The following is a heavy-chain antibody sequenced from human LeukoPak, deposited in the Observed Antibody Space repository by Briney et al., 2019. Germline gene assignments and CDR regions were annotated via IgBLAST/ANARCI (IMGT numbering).Heavy chain of an antibody. V-gene: IGHV3-23*01. D-gene: IGHD1-26*01. CDR1: GFTFSTYG. J-gene: IGHJ4*02. CDR3: ANNRIVGITPLDY. Sequence: GGSLRLSCVASGFTFSTYGMSWVRQAPGKGLEWVSTTSDRAGSSSYSDSVKGRFTISRDNSKNTLCLQMNSLRAEDTAVYYCANNRIVGITPLDYWGQGTLVIVSS. CDR2: TSDRAGSS.